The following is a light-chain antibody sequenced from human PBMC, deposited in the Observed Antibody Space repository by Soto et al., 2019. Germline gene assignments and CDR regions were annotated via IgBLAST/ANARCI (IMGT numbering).Light chain of an antibody. V-gene: IGKV3-20*01. CDR1: QGVTNSF. Sequence: EIGSAQAPATVSATDGERAALPCRASQGVTNSFLAWYQQKPGQAPRLLIYGASRRATGIPDRFTGSGSGTDFTLTITRREPEAFAVYYCQPYVSSSCGFGLWTK. CDR2: GAS. J-gene: IGKJ1*01. CDR3: QPYVSSSCG.